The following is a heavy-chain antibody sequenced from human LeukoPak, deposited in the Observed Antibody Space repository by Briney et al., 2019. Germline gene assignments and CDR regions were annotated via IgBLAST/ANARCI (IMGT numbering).Heavy chain of an antibody. CDR2: IYYRGST. Sequence: PSETLSLTCTVSGGSISSYYWSWIRQPPGKGLEWIGYIYYRGSTDYNPSLKSRVTISVDTSKNQFSLKLSSVTAADTAVYYCARTRAYYDFDMDVWGKGTTVTVSS. CDR1: GGSISSYY. D-gene: IGHD3-3*01. J-gene: IGHJ6*03. V-gene: IGHV4-59*01. CDR3: ARTRAYYDFDMDV.